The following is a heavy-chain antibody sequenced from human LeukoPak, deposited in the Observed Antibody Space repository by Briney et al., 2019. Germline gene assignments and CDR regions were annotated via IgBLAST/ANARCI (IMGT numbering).Heavy chain of an antibody. V-gene: IGHV3-23*01. J-gene: IGHJ4*02. CDR3: AKDMARAVAGTADY. Sequence: GGSLRLSCAASGFTFSSYAMSWVRQAPGKGLEWVSAISGSGGSTYYADSVKGRFTISRDNSKNTLYLQVNSLRAEDTAVYYCAKDMARAVAGTADYWGQGTLVTVSS. D-gene: IGHD6-19*01. CDR2: ISGSGGST. CDR1: GFTFSSYA.